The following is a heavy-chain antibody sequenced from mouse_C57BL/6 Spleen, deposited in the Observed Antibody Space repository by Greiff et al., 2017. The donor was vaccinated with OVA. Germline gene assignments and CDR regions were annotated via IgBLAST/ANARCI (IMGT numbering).Heavy chain of an antibody. CDR1: GYAFSSSW. D-gene: IGHD4-1*01. Sequence: VQLQQSGPELVKPGASVKISCTASGYAFSSSWMNWVKQRPGKGLEWIGRIYPGDGDTNYNGKFKGKATLTADKSSSTAYMQLSSLTSEDSAVYFCARDRTVVDYWGQGTTLTVSS. CDR3: ARDRTVVDY. V-gene: IGHV1-82*01. J-gene: IGHJ2*01. CDR2: IYPGDGDT.